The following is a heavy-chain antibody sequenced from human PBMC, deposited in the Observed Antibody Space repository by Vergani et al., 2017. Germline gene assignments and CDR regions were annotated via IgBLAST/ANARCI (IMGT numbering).Heavy chain of an antibody. CDR3: ARSTTVTTPYGMDV. CDR2: IDWDDDK. J-gene: IGHJ6*02. Sequence: QVTLKESGPALVRPTQTLTLTCTFSGFSLSTTGMRVSWIRQPPGKALEWLARIDWDDDKFYSTSLKTRLTISKDTSKNQVVLTMTNMDPVDTATYYCARSTTVTTPYGMDVWGQGTMVTVSS. V-gene: IGHV2-70*04. D-gene: IGHD4-17*01. CDR1: GFSLSTTGMR.